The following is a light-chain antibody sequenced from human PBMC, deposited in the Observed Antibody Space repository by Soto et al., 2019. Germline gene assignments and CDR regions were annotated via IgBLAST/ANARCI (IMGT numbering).Light chain of an antibody. CDR3: QQYGNSPRT. V-gene: IGKV3-20*01. Sequence: EIVLTQSPGTLSLSPGERATLSCRASQSVSSSYLAWFQQKPGQAPRLLIYGASSRATDIPDRFSGSGSGTDFTLTISRLEPEDFAVYYCQQYGNSPRTFGQGTNVEIK. J-gene: IGKJ1*01. CDR2: GAS. CDR1: QSVSSSY.